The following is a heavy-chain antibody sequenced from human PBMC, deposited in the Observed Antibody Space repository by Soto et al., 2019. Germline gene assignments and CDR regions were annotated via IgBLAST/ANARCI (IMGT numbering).Heavy chain of an antibody. CDR1: GYTFTSYD. V-gene: IGHV1-8*01. Sequence: ASVKVSCKASGYTFTSYDINWVRQATGQGLEWMGWMNPNSGNTGYAQKFQGRVTMTRNTSISTAYMGLSSLRSEDTAVYYCARGKTFVLRFLEWLSLDGMDVWGQGTTVTVPS. J-gene: IGHJ6*02. D-gene: IGHD3-3*01. CDR2: MNPNSGNT. CDR3: ARGKTFVLRFLEWLSLDGMDV.